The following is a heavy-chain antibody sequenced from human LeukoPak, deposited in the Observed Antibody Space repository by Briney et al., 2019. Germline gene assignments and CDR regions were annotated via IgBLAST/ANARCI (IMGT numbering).Heavy chain of an antibody. CDR3: ARGGYYDSSGYYYVAQPPHAFDI. CDR2: IYTSGST. J-gene: IGHJ3*02. Sequence: SETLSLTCTVSGGSISSYYWSWIRQPAGKGLEWIGRIYTSGSTNSNPSLKSRVTMSVDTSKNQFSLKLSSVTAADTAVYYCARGGYYDSSGYYYVAQPPHAFDIWGQGTMVTVSS. V-gene: IGHV4-4*07. CDR1: GGSISSYY. D-gene: IGHD3-22*01.